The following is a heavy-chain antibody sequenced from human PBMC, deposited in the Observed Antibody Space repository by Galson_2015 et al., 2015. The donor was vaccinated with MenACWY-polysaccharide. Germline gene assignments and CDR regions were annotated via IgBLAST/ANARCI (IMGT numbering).Heavy chain of an antibody. D-gene: IGHD3-10*01. J-gene: IGHJ4*02. CDR1: GFTFSDYY. Sequence: SLRLSCAASGFTFSDYYMHWLRQAPGKGLEWVSYISDSGSAIYFADSVKGRFIISRDNAKNSLYLQTNSLRAEDTAVYFCARDPRGARSSYFDNWGQGILVTVSS. V-gene: IGHV3-11*01. CDR2: ISDSGSAI. CDR3: ARDPRGARSSYFDN.